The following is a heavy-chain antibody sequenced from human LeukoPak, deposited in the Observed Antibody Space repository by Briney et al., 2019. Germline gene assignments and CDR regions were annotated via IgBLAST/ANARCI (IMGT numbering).Heavy chain of an antibody. CDR2: IYDSGST. D-gene: IGHD3-16*02. CDR1: GGSIRSSYYY. CDR3: AREMRNYDYVWGSYRYTEFDY. J-gene: IGHJ4*02. V-gene: IGHV4-39*07. Sequence: SETLSLTCTVSGGSIRSSYYYWGWIRQPPGKGLEWIGSIYDSGSTNYNPSLKSRVTISVDTSKNQFSLKLSSVTAADTAVYYCAREMRNYDYVWGSYRYTEFDYWGQGTLVTVSS.